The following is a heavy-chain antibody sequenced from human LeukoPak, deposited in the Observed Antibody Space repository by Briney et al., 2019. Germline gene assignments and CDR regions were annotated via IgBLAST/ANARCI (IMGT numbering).Heavy chain of an antibody. CDR2: ISWNSGSI. CDR1: GFTFDDYA. J-gene: IGHJ5*02. D-gene: IGHD3-22*01. Sequence: GESLRLSCAASGFTFDDYAMHWVRQAPGKGLEWVSGISWNSGSIGYADSVKGRFTISRDNAKNSLYLQMNSLRAEDTALYYCARSPDYYDSSGNNWFDPWGQGTLVTVSS. CDR3: ARSPDYYDSSGNNWFDP. V-gene: IGHV3-9*01.